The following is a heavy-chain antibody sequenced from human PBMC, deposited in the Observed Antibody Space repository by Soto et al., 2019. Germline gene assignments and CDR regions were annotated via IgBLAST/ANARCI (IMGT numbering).Heavy chain of an antibody. CDR1: GGTFSSYT. Sequence: QVQLVQSGAEVKKPGSSVKVSCKASGGTFSSYTISWVRQAPGQGLEWMGRIIPILGIANYAQKLQGRVTITADKSTSTAYMELSSLRSEDTAVYYCARVDYGDPHAEYFQHWGQGTLVTVYS. CDR2: IIPILGIA. J-gene: IGHJ1*01. D-gene: IGHD4-17*01. CDR3: ARVDYGDPHAEYFQH. V-gene: IGHV1-69*02.